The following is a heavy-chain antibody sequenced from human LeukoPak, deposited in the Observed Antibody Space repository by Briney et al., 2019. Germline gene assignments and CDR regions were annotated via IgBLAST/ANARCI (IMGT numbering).Heavy chain of an antibody. Sequence: SETLSLTCTVSGVSSISSDYYWDWIRQPPGKGLEWTGAIYHTGTTYYNPSLKSRVTISVDTSKNQFSLKLSSVAATDTAVYYCARRVSGVSWYFDLWGRGTLVTVSS. CDR3: ARRVSGVSWYFDL. CDR2: IYHTGTT. J-gene: IGHJ2*01. D-gene: IGHD5/OR15-5a*01. V-gene: IGHV4-39*01. CDR1: GVSSISSDYY.